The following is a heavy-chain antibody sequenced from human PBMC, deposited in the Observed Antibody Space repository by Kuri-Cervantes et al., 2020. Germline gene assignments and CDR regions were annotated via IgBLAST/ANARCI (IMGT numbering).Heavy chain of an antibody. D-gene: IGHD1-26*01. J-gene: IGHJ6*02. Sequence: GESLKISCAASGFTFSSYAMHWVRQAPGKGLEWVAVISYDGSNKYYADSVKGRFTISRDNSKNTLYLQMNSLRAEDTAVYYCARSYGSYFHYYYGMDVWGQGTTVTVSS. CDR3: ARSYGSYFHYYYGMDV. CDR2: ISYDGSNK. CDR1: GFTFSSYA. V-gene: IGHV3-30-3*01.